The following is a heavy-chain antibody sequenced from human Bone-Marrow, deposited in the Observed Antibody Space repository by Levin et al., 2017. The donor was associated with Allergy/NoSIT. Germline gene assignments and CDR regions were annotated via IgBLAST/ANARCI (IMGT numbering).Heavy chain of an antibody. V-gene: IGHV3-64D*06. CDR2: ISSNGGST. CDR3: VKPDSSSGYYMDV. Sequence: PGGSLRLSCSASGFTFSSYAMHWVRQAPGKGLEYVSAISSNGGSTYYADSVKGRFTISRDNSKNTLYLQMSSLRAEDTAVYYCVKPDSSSGYYMDVWGKGTTVTVSS. D-gene: IGHD6-6*01. CDR1: GFTFSSYA. J-gene: IGHJ6*03.